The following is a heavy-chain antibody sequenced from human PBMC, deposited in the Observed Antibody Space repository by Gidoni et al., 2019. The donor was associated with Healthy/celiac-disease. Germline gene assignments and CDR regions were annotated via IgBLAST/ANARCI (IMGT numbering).Heavy chain of an antibody. V-gene: IGHV3-7*01. J-gene: IGHJ2*01. CDR1: GFTFSSYW. D-gene: IGHD5-18*01. Sequence: EVQLVESGGGLVQPGGSLRLSCAASGFTFSSYWMSWVRQAPGKGLQWVANIKQDGSEKYYVDSVKGRFTISRDNAKNSLYLQMNSLRAEDTAVYYCATRFSDTAIGYFDLWGRGTLVTVSS. CDR3: ATRFSDTAIGYFDL. CDR2: IKQDGSEK.